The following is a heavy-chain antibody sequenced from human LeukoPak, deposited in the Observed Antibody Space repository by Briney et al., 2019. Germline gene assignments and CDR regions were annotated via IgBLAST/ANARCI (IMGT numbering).Heavy chain of an antibody. CDR2: ISSSSSYI. Sequence: PGGSLRLSCVVSGFTFSSYEMNWVRQAPGKGLEWVSSISSSSSYIYYADSVKGRFTISRDNAKNSLYLQMNSLRAEDTAVYYCARDRERLGELSEDDYWGQGTLVTVSS. D-gene: IGHD3-16*02. J-gene: IGHJ4*02. CDR1: GFTFSSYE. V-gene: IGHV3-21*01. CDR3: ARDRERLGELSEDDY.